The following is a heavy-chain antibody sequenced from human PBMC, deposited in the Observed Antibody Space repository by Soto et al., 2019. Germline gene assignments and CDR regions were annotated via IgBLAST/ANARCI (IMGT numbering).Heavy chain of an antibody. CDR2: IVPIVDTS. Sequence: SVKVSCKTSGGTFSSYAISWVRQAPGQGLEWMGGIVPIVDTSTYAQKFQGRVTITADESTSTVYMELSSLRSDDTAMYYCSTDLPWSFGALVFWGQGALVTVSS. V-gene: IGHV1-69*13. D-gene: IGHD1-26*01. J-gene: IGHJ4*02. CDR3: STDLPWSFGALVF. CDR1: GGTFSSYA.